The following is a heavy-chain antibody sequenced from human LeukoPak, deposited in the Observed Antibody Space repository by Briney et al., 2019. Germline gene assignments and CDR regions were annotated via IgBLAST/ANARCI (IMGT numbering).Heavy chain of an antibody. CDR3: ARDHFDSSGYYYLLGYFEH. V-gene: IGHV1-46*01. J-gene: IGHJ1*01. CDR2: IKPSGGGT. Sequence: ASVTVSCKAPGYTFTNYYVHWVRQAPGQGLEWMGVIKPSGGGTSYALKFQGRVTMTRDTSTSTAYMELSSLRSEDTAVYYCARDHFDSSGYYYLLGYFEHWGQGTLVTVSS. D-gene: IGHD3-22*01. CDR1: GYTFTNYY.